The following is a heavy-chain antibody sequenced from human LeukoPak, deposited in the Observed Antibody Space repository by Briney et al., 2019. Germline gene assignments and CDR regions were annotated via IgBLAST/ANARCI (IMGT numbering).Heavy chain of an antibody. J-gene: IGHJ4*02. Sequence: PGGSLRLSCAAPGFTFSYYGMHWVRQAPGKGLEWVAIIWYDASNKYYANSVKGRFAISRDNSKNELYLQMNDLRDEDTAVYYCAKSYEETSSSSGPGDYWGQGTLVIVSS. D-gene: IGHD6-6*01. CDR3: AKSYEETSSSSGPGDY. CDR1: GFTFSYYG. CDR2: IWYDASNK. V-gene: IGHV3-33*06.